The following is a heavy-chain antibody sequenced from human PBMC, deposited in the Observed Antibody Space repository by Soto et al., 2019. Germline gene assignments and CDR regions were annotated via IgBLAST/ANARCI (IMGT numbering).Heavy chain of an antibody. CDR2: ISGSGGST. D-gene: IGHD6-13*01. V-gene: IGHV3-23*01. J-gene: IGHJ4*02. CDR1: GFTFSSYA. Sequence: LRLSCAASGFTFSSYAMSWVRQAPGKGLEWVSAISGSGGSTYYADSVKGRFTISRDNSKNTLYLQMNSLRAEDTAVYYCAKHIGGGSGWYSGYWGQGTPGHRLL. CDR3: AKHIGGGSGWYSGY.